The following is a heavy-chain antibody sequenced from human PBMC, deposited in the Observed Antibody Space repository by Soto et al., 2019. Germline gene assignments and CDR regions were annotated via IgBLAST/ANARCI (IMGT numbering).Heavy chain of an antibody. CDR2: INPSGGST. J-gene: IGHJ4*02. Sequence: QVQLVQSGAEVKKPGASVKVSCKASGYTFTSYYMHWVRQAPGQGLEWMGIINPSGGSTSYAQKFQGRVTMTRDTSRGTVYMELSRLRSEDTAVYYCARDVGEMAGAFDYWGQGTLVTVSS. CDR1: GYTFTSYY. V-gene: IGHV1-46*01. D-gene: IGHD2-15*01. CDR3: ARDVGEMAGAFDY.